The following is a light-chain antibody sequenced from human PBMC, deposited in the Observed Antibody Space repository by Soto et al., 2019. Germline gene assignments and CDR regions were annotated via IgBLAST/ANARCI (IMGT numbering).Light chain of an antibody. CDR2: GTS. Sequence: ETVLTQSPGTLSLSPGERATLSCRASQSVSSSSLAWYQQRPGQAPRLLIYGTSSRATGIPDRFSGSGSGTDFTLTIAGLEPADSGMYYCQQYSGSPITFGQGTRLEIK. J-gene: IGKJ5*01. CDR1: QSVSSSS. CDR3: QQYSGSPIT. V-gene: IGKV3-20*01.